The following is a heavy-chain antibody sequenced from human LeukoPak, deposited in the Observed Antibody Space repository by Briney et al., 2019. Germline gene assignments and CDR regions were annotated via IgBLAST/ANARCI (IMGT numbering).Heavy chain of an antibody. CDR3: ARAIRAAVVNAWGY. Sequence: GGSLRLSCAASGFTFSSYSMNWVRQAPGKGPEWVSYISGSSVTIYYADSVKGRFTISRDNAKNSLYLQMNSLRADDTAVYYCARAIRAAVVNAWGYWGQGTLVTVSS. D-gene: IGHD2-21*01. J-gene: IGHJ4*02. CDR1: GFTFSSYS. CDR2: ISGSSVTI. V-gene: IGHV3-48*04.